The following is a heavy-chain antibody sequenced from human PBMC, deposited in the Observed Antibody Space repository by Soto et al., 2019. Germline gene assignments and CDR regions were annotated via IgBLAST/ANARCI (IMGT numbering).Heavy chain of an antibody. Sequence: HPGGSLRLSCAASGFTFSSYGMHWVRQAPGKGLEWVAVISYDGSNKYYADSVKGRFTISRDNSKNTLYLQMNSLRAEDTAVYYCAKDLVVVPAAILANVYYYGMDVWGQGTTVTVSS. CDR3: AKDLVVVPAAILANVYYYGMDV. CDR1: GFTFSSYG. J-gene: IGHJ6*02. CDR2: ISYDGSNK. D-gene: IGHD2-2*02. V-gene: IGHV3-30*18.